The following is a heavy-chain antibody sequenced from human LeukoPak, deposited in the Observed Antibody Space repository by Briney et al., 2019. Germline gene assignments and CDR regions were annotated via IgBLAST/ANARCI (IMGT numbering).Heavy chain of an antibody. J-gene: IGHJ3*02. Sequence: GGSLRLSCAASGFTFSSYAMSWVRQAPGKGLEWVSAISGSGGSTYYADSVKGRFTISRDNSKNTLCLQMNSLRAEDTAVYYCAKGKYGYVSAFDIWGQGTMVTVSS. CDR3: AKGKYGYVSAFDI. CDR1: GFTFSSYA. D-gene: IGHD5-12*01. V-gene: IGHV3-23*01. CDR2: ISGSGGST.